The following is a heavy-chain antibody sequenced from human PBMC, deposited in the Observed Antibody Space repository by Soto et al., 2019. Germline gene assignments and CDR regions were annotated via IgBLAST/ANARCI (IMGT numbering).Heavy chain of an antibody. CDR1: GFIFSHEW. J-gene: IGHJ4*01. CDR2: LNEDGSQT. Sequence: GPLKLSCSASGFIFSHEWMNGVRQAPGKGLEWVSNLNEDGSQTYYADSVKGRFTISRDNARNLLYLQMNNLGAHDTALYYCGTDQGFSTANWGHGILVTVSS. CDR3: GTDQGFSTAN. V-gene: IGHV3-7*01. D-gene: IGHD2-2*01.